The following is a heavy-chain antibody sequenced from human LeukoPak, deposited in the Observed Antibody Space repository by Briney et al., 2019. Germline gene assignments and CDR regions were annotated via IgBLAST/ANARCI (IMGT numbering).Heavy chain of an antibody. J-gene: IGHJ4*02. V-gene: IGHV3-15*01. CDR2: IKSKTDGDTT. Sequence: GGSLRLSCVDSGFTFINAWMSWVRQAPGKGLEWIGRIKSKTDGDTTNYAEPVRGRFTISRDDSKSAVYLQMNSLKIEDTAVYYCTTDLGTYYHGSQRLIPIDYWGQGTLVTVSS. D-gene: IGHD3-10*01. CDR1: GFTFINAW. CDR3: TTDLGTYYHGSQRLIPIDY.